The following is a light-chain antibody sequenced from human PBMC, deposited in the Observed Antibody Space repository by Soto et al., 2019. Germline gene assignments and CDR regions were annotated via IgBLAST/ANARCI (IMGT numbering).Light chain of an antibody. J-gene: IGKJ5*01. V-gene: IGKV3-15*01. CDR1: QSVSSN. CDR2: GAS. Sequence: EIVMTQSPATLSVSPGERATLSCRASQSVSSNLAWYQQKPGQAPRLLIYGASTRATGIPARFSGGGSGTEFTLTISSLQSEDFAVYYCQKYNNWPPITFGQGTRLEIK. CDR3: QKYNNWPPIT.